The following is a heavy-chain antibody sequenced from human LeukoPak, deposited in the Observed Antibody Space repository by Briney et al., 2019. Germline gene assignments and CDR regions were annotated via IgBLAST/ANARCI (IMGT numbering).Heavy chain of an antibody. V-gene: IGHV3-23*01. CDR2: ISGSGGST. D-gene: IGHD2-2*01. CDR3: AKDRGSTTTYYFDY. J-gene: IGHJ4*02. Sequence: GGSLRLSCAASGFTFSSYAMNWVRQAPGKGLEWVSVISGSGGSTYYADSVKGRFTISRDNSKNTLYLQMNSLRAEDTAVYYCAKDRGSTTTYYFDYWGQGTLVTASS. CDR1: GFTFSSYA.